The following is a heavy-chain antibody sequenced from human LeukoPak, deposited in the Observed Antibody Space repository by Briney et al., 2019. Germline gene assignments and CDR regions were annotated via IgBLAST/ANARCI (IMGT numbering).Heavy chain of an antibody. J-gene: IGHJ4*02. CDR1: GYTFTGYY. CDR2: INPNSGGT. V-gene: IGHV1-2*02. CDR3: ARDGGLDY. Sequence: GASVKVSCKASGYTFTGYYMHWVRHAPGQGLEWMGWINPNSGGTNYAQKFQGRVTKTRDTSISTAYMELSRLRSADTPVYYCARDGGLDYWGQGTLVTVSS.